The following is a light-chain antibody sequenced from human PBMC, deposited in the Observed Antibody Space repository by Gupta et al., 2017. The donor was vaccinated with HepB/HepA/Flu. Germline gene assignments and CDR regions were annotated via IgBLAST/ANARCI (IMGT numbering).Light chain of an antibody. Sequence: IVLTQSPGTLSLSPGDRATRSCRASQSVRSNYLAWYQQRPGQAPRLLIYGASRRATGLPDRFSGSGSGTEFILTISRLEPEDFGVYYCQHYCRSPDSFGHGTNVDV. CDR3: QHYCRSPDS. V-gene: IGKV3-20*01. J-gene: IGKJ3*01. CDR2: GAS. CDR1: QSVRSNY.